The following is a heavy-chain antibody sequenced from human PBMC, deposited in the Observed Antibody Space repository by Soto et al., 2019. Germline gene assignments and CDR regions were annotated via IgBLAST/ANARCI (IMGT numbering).Heavy chain of an antibody. V-gene: IGHV3-15*01. Sequence: LRLSCLGSGFTFSNAWINWVRQAPGKGLEWVGRIKSKPDGGTTDYAAPVKGRFTISRDDSKNSVYLQMNSLKTEDTALYYCVTGQYCDYWGQGTLVTVSS. CDR3: VTGQYCDY. CDR2: IKSKPDGGTT. J-gene: IGHJ4*02. CDR1: GFTFSNAW.